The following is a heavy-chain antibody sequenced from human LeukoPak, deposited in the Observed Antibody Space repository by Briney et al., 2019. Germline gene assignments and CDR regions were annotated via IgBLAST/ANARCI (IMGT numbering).Heavy chain of an antibody. Sequence: SETLSLTCAVYGGSFSGYYWSWIRQPPGKGREWIGEINLSGSTNYNPSLKSRVTISVDTSKNQFSLKLSSVTAADTAVYYCARSAGRCSGGSCYSLYYYYGMDVWGKGTTVTVSS. CDR3: ARSAGRCSGGSCYSLYYYYGMDV. J-gene: IGHJ6*04. V-gene: IGHV4-34*01. CDR1: GGSFSGYY. CDR2: INLSGST. D-gene: IGHD2-15*01.